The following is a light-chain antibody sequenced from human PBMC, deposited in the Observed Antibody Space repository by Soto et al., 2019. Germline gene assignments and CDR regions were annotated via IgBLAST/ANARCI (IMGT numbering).Light chain of an antibody. CDR3: QQSYSTPTIT. J-gene: IGKJ5*01. Sequence: DIQMTQSPSSLSASVGDRVTITCRASQSISSYLNWYQQKPGEAPKLLIYGMSNLQGGVPSRFSGRGSGTDFTLTISSLQPEDFATYYCQQSYSTPTITFGQGTRLEIK. CDR1: QSISSY. CDR2: GMS. V-gene: IGKV1-39*01.